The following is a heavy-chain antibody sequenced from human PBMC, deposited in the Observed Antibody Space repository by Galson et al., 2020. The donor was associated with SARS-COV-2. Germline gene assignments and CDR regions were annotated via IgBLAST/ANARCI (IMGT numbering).Heavy chain of an antibody. CDR2: LYYSGST. V-gene: IGHV4-39*07. D-gene: IGHD6-13*01. CDR3: ARFKDSSSWHKDSDYYYMDV. CDR1: GDSISRSSYY. Sequence: SETLSLTCTVSGDSISRSSYYWGWGWIRQSPGKGLEWIGSLYYSGSTYYNPSLKSRVTISVDTSKNQFSLKLTSVTAADTAVYYCARFKDSSSWHKDSDYYYMDVWGKGTTVTVSS. J-gene: IGHJ6*03.